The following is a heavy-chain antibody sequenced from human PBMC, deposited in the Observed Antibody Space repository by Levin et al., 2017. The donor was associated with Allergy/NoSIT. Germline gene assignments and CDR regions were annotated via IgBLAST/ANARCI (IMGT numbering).Heavy chain of an antibody. J-gene: IGHJ3*02. D-gene: IGHD3-9*01. CDR1: GYTFSNYY. V-gene: IGHV1-46*03. CDR2: INPSGGIT. CDR3: ARSYDTPAVDAFDI. Sequence: GESLKISCKASGYTFSNYYIHWVRQAPGQGLEWMGIINPSGGITTYPEKFLGRVTMTRDTSTSTVYMGLHSLRSEDTAVYFCARSYDTPAVDAFDIWGQGTMVTVSS.